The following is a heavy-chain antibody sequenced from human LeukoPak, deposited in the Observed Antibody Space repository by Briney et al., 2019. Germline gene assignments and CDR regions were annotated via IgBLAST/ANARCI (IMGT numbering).Heavy chain of an antibody. D-gene: IGHD6-19*01. Sequence: PSQTLSLTCTVSGGSISSGDYYWSWIRQPPGKGLEWIGYIYYSGSTYYNPSLKSRVTISVDTSKNQLSLKLSSVTAADTAVYYCARDQPTGAGTDYWGQGTVVTVSS. CDR2: IYYSGST. CDR1: GGSISSGDYY. CDR3: ARDQPTGAGTDY. V-gene: IGHV4-30-4*08. J-gene: IGHJ4*02.